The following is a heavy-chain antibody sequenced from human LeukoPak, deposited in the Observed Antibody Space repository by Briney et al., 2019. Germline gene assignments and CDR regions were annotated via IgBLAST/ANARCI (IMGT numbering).Heavy chain of an antibody. CDR1: GGSISSSSYY. V-gene: IGHV4-39*02. CDR3: AKDLYCSSTSCYAYGDYVAGDY. J-gene: IGHJ4*02. CDR2: IYYSGST. Sequence: PSETLSLTCTVSGGSISSSSYYWGWIRQPPGKGLEWIGSIYYSGSTYYNPSLKSRVTISVDTSKNQFSLKLSSVTAADTAVYYCAKDLYCSSTSCYAYGDYVAGDYWGQGTLVTVSS. D-gene: IGHD2-2*01.